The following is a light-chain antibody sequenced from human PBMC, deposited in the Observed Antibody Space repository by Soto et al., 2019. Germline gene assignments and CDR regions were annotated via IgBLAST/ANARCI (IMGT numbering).Light chain of an antibody. V-gene: IGKV1-5*01. J-gene: IGKJ4*01. Sequence: DIQMTQSPSTLSASVGDRVTITCRASQSIKNWLAWYQQKPGTAPKFLIYDASTLESGVPSRFSGSGSGAEFTLTISSLQADDFATYFCQQYDDYPLTFGGGTKVEIK. CDR1: QSIKNW. CDR3: QQYDDYPLT. CDR2: DAS.